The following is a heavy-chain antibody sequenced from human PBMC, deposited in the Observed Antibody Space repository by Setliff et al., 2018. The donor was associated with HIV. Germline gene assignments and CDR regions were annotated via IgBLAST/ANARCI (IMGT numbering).Heavy chain of an antibody. CDR1: GGTFSSYG. CDR2: IIPMFGTG. J-gene: IGHJ6*02. Sequence: SVKVSCKASGGTFSSYGTSWVRQAPGQGLEWMGAIIPMFGTGFYAQKFQGRVTITTDESRTTSYMELSSLRFEDTAVYFCARVAHSSSYHYYGMDVWGQGTTVTV. CDR3: ARVAHSSSYHYYGMDV. V-gene: IGHV1-69*05. D-gene: IGHD6-19*01.